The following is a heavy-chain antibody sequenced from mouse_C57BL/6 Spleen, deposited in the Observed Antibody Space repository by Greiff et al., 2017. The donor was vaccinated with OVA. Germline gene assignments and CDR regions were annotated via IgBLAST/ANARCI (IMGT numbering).Heavy chain of an antibody. CDR3: TSYYYGSMDWYFDV. CDR1: GFNIKDDY. D-gene: IGHD1-1*01. V-gene: IGHV14-4*01. CDR2: IDPENGDT. Sequence: VQLQQSGAELVRPGASVKLSCTASGFNIKDDYMHWVKQRPEQGLEWIGWIDPENGDTEYASKFQGKATITADTSSNTAYLQLSSLTSEDTAVYYCTSYYYGSMDWYFDVWGTGTTVTVSS. J-gene: IGHJ1*03.